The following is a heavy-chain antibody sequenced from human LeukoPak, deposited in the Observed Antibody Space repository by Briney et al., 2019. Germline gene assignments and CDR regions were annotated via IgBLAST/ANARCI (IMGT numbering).Heavy chain of an antibody. V-gene: IGHV1-69*13. CDR2: IIPIFGTA. J-gene: IGHJ5*02. D-gene: IGHD6-13*01. CDR1: GGTFSSYA. CDR3: ARVIVIAAAHVGGSKPLPNWFDP. Sequence: SVKVSCKASGGTFSSYAISWVRQAPGQGLEWMGGIIPIFGTANYAQKFQGRVTITADESTSTAYMELSSLRSEDTAVYYCARVIVIAAAHVGGSKPLPNWFDPWGQGTLVTVSS.